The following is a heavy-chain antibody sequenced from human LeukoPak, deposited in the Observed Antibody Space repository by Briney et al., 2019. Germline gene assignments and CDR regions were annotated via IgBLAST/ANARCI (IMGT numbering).Heavy chain of an antibody. CDR2: ISGSGGST. Sequence: GGSLRLSCAASGFTFSSYAMSWVRQAPRKGLEWVSAISGSGGSTYYAHSVKGRFTISRDNSKNTLYLQMNSLRAEDTAVYYCAKDLSDSNDAFDIWGQGTMVTVSS. V-gene: IGHV3-23*01. D-gene: IGHD3-16*02. J-gene: IGHJ3*02. CDR3: AKDLSDSNDAFDI. CDR1: GFTFSSYA.